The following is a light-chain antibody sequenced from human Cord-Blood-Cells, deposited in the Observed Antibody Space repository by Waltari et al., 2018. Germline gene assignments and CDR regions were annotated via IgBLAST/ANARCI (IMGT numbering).Light chain of an antibody. V-gene: IGKV3-20*01. CDR3: QQYGSSPPYT. Sequence: EIVLTQSPGTLSLSPGERATLSCRASQSVSSSDLAWYQQKPGKAPRLLIYGASSRATGIPDRFSGSVSGTDFTLTISRLEPEDFAVYYCQQYGSSPPYTFGQGTKLEIK. J-gene: IGKJ2*01. CDR2: GAS. CDR1: QSVSSSD.